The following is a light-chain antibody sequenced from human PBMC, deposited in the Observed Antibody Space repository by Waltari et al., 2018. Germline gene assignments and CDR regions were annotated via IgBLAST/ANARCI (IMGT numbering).Light chain of an antibody. Sequence: EIVSTQCPGTLSVSPGERVSLSCRASQSVTSNYVAWYQQRPGQAPRLLIYDASIRATDVADRFSGSGSGTSFTLTISRLEAEDVAVYHCQQYGSAPLTFGGGSKVEI. CDR3: QQYGSAPLT. J-gene: IGKJ4*01. CDR1: QSVTSNY. CDR2: DAS. V-gene: IGKV3-20*01.